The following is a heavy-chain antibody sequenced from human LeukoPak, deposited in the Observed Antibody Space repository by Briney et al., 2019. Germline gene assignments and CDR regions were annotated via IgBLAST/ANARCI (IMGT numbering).Heavy chain of an antibody. Sequence: SETLSLTCTVSGGSISSYYWSWIRQPPGKGLEYIGYIYYSGYTNYNPSLKSRVTISVDTSKNQFSLKLSSVTAADTAVYYCAREASQKGAHYMDVWGKGTTVTVSS. CDR1: GGSISSYY. D-gene: IGHD3-16*01. CDR2: IYYSGYT. V-gene: IGHV4-59*01. CDR3: AREASQKGAHYMDV. J-gene: IGHJ6*03.